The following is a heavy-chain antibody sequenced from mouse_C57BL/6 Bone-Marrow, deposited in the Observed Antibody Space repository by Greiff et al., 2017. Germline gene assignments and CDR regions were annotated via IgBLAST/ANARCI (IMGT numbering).Heavy chain of an antibody. CDR3: AREGGLGYCGV. J-gene: IGHJ1*03. CDR2: IDPSDSYT. V-gene: IGHV1-50*01. D-gene: IGHD3-1*01. CDR1: GYTFTSYW. Sequence: QVQLKQPGAELVKPGASVKLSCKASGYTFTSYWMQWVKQRPGQGLEWIGEIDPSDSYTNYNQKFKGKATLTVDTSSCPAYMQVSSLTSEDSGVYYCAREGGLGYCGVWGTGATVTVSS.